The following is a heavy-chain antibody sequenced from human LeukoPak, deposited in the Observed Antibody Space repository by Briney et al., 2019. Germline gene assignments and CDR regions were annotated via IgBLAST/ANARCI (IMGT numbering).Heavy chain of an antibody. V-gene: IGHV3-23*01. CDR1: GFTFSSYA. CDR3: AKGLDYGDYEPFYYYYGMDV. J-gene: IGHJ6*02. Sequence: GGSLRLSCAACGFTFSSYAMSWVRQAPGKGLEWVSAISGSGGSTYYADSVKGRFTISRDNSKNTLYLQMNSLRAEDTAVYYCAKGLDYGDYEPFYYYYGMDVWGQGTTVTVSS. D-gene: IGHD4-17*01. CDR2: ISGSGGST.